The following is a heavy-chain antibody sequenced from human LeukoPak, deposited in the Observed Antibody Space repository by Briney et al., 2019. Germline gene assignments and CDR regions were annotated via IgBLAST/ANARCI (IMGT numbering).Heavy chain of an antibody. J-gene: IGHJ4*02. V-gene: IGHV4-34*01. Sequence: SETLSLTCAVYGGSFSDYYWSWTRQPPGKGLEWIGEITHSGSTNYNPSLKSRVTISTDTSKNQFSLNLRSVTAADTAVYYCARADDGEIDYWGQGTLVTVSS. CDR1: GGSFSDYY. D-gene: IGHD4-17*01. CDR3: ARADDGEIDY. CDR2: ITHSGST.